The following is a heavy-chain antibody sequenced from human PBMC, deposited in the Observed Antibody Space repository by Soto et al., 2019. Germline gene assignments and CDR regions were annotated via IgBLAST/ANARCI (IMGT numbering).Heavy chain of an antibody. CDR2: IYYDGSA. V-gene: IGHV4-39*01. D-gene: IGHD1-26*01. Sequence: SETLSLTCTVSGGSISSSSYYWGWIRQPPGKGLECVGTIYYDGSAYYNPSLKSRLTISVDTSNNQFSLKVKSVTAADTAVYYCARLSGSYHDRYFDYWGQGTLVTVSS. CDR3: ARLSGSYHDRYFDY. CDR1: GGSISSSSYY. J-gene: IGHJ4*02.